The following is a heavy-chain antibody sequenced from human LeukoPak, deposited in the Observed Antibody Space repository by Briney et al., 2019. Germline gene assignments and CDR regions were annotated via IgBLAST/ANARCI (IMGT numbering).Heavy chain of an antibody. Sequence: SETLSLTCTVSGGSISSYYWSWIRQPAGKGLEWIGRIYTSGSTNYNPSLKSRVTMSVDTSKNQFSLKLSSVTAADTAVYYCARDRIAAAGTVWFDPWGQGTLVTDSS. V-gene: IGHV4-4*07. CDR2: IYTSGST. CDR3: ARDRIAAAGTVWFDP. J-gene: IGHJ5*02. CDR1: GGSISSYY. D-gene: IGHD6-13*01.